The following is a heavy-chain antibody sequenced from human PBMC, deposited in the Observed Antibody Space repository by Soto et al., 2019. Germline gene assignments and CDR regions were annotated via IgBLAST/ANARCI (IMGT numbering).Heavy chain of an antibody. CDR1: GFSLSTTGVG. CDR2: IYWNDEK. J-gene: IGHJ5*02. Sequence: QITLEESGPSLVKPTQTLTLTCTFSGFSLSTTGVGVAWIRQPPGKALEWLALIYWNDEKRYSPSLKSRLTITKDTPKNQVVLTMTNLHPVDTPTYCCANEGSGSDNWFDAWGPGNLVTVSS. V-gene: IGHV2-5*01. D-gene: IGHD7-27*01. CDR3: ANEGSGSDNWFDA.